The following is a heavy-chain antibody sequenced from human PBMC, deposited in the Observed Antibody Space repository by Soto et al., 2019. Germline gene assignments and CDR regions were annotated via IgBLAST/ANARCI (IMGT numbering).Heavy chain of an antibody. J-gene: IGHJ4*02. V-gene: IGHV5-51*01. CDR3: ARKFAPEFFDS. CDR1: GYTFSTYW. CDR2: IYPSDSDT. Sequence: GESLKISCKGSGYTFSTYWIAWVRQMPGKGLEWMGLIYPSDSDTKYSPAFQGQVTISADKSINTVYLQWTSLEASDSGMYYCARKFAPEFFDSWGQGXLVTVYS. D-gene: IGHD3-10*01.